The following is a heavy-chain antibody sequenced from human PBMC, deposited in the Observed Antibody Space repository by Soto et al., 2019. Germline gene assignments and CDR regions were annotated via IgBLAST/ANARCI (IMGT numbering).Heavy chain of an antibody. CDR2: ISGSGGST. J-gene: IGHJ4*02. Sequence: EVQLLESGGGLVQPGGSLRLSCAASGFTFSSYAMSWVRQAPGKGLAWVSAISGSGGSTYYAASVKGRFTISRDNSKNTLYLQMNSLRAEDTAVYYCAKGSTPPHFSDYWGQGPLVTVSS. CDR1: GFTFSSYA. CDR3: AKGSTPPHFSDY. V-gene: IGHV3-23*01. D-gene: IGHD2-15*01.